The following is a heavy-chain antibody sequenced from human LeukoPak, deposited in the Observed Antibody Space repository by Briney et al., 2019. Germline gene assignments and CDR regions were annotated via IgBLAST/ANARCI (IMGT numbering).Heavy chain of an antibody. V-gene: IGHV1-18*01. CDR3: ARARAVVAATKYFQH. CDR1: HYTFTSYG. D-gene: IGHD2-15*01. CDR2: ISAYNGNT. Sequence: ASVKVSCKASHYTFTSYGISWVRQAPGQGLEWMGWISAYNGNTNYAQKLQGRVTMTTDTSTSTAYMELRSLRSDDTVVYYCARARAVVAATKYFQHWGQGTLVTVSS. J-gene: IGHJ1*01.